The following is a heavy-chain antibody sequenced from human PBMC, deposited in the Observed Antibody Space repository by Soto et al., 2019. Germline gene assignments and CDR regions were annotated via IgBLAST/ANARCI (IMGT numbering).Heavy chain of an antibody. V-gene: IGHV1-69*01. CDR3: AAGGTNGYIK. Sequence: QVQLVQSGAEVREPGSSVTVSCKTSRDTFNSYAMTWVRKAPGQGLEWMGGIIPILGTTKYAQKFQGRVTMTADESTSTAYMELSSLRFEDRALYYFAAGGTNGYIKWGQGTQVSVSS. J-gene: IGHJ4*02. CDR2: IIPILGTT. CDR1: RDTFNSYA. D-gene: IGHD5-12*01.